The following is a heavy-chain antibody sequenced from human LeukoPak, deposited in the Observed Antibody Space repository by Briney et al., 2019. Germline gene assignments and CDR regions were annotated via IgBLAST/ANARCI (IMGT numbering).Heavy chain of an antibody. Sequence: PGGSLRLSCVASAFTFNNGWMTWVRQAPGKGLEWVGRIKSKTDGGTTDYAAPVKGRFIISRDDSINTVYLKMNSLKTEDTAVYYCATDSEWELANFRDAHDAFDICGQGTMVTVSS. CDR2: IKSKTDGGTT. V-gene: IGHV3-15*01. J-gene: IGHJ3*02. CDR1: AFTFNNGW. D-gene: IGHD1-26*01. CDR3: ATDSEWELANFRDAHDAFDI.